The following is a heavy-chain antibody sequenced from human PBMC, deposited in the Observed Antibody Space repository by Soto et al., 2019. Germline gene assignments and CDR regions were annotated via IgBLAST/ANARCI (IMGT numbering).Heavy chain of an antibody. CDR2: IDPSDSYT. D-gene: IGHD3-22*01. CDR3: ARRGNYYDSSGLSFAFDI. V-gene: IGHV5-10-1*01. Sequence: GESLKISCKGSGYSFTSYWISWVRQMPGKGLEWMGRIDPSDSYTNYSPPFQGHVTISADKSISTAYLQWSSLKASDTAMYYCARRGNYYDSSGLSFAFDIWGQGTMVTVSS. CDR1: GYSFTSYW. J-gene: IGHJ3*02.